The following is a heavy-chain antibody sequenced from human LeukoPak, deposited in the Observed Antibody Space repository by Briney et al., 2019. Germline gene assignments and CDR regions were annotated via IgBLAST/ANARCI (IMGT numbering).Heavy chain of an antibody. CDR3: ARATFSDAFDI. CDR2: IYYSGST. D-gene: IGHD3-16*01. CDR1: GGSISSSSYH. Sequence: RPSETLSLTCTVSGGSISSSSYHWGWIRQPPGKGLEWIGSIYYSGSTYYNPSLKSRVTISVDTSKNQFSLKLSSVTAADTAVYYCARATFSDAFDIWGQGTMVTVSS. V-gene: IGHV4-39*01. J-gene: IGHJ3*02.